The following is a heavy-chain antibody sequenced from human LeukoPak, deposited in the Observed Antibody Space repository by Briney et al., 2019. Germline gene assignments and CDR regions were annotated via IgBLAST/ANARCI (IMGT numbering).Heavy chain of an antibody. V-gene: IGHV4-39*07. CDR3: ARVRIAAAGYPSGFDP. Sequence: SETLSLTCTVSGGSISSSSYYWGWIRQPPGKGLEWIGSIYYSGSTNYNPSLKSRVTISVDTSKNQFSLKLSSVTAADTAVYYCARVRIAAAGYPSGFDPWGQGTLVTVSS. D-gene: IGHD6-13*01. CDR2: IYYSGST. CDR1: GGSISSSSYY. J-gene: IGHJ5*02.